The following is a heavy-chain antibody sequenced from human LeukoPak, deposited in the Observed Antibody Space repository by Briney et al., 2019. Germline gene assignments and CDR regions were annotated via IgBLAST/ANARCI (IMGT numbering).Heavy chain of an antibody. V-gene: IGHV1-69*05. J-gene: IGHJ5*02. CDR3: ARSGYCTNGVCYSYWFDP. D-gene: IGHD2-8*01. CDR2: IIPIFGTA. CDR1: GGTFSRYA. Sequence: ASVKVSCKASGGTFSRYAISWVRQAPGQGLEWMGGIIPIFGTANYAQKFQGRVTITTDESTSTAYMELSSLRSEDTAVYYCARSGYCTNGVCYSYWFDPWGQGTLVTVSS.